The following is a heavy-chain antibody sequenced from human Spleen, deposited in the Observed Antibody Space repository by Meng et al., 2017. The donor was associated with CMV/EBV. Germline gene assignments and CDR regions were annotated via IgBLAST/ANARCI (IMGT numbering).Heavy chain of an antibody. CDR1: GFTFSSYF. CDR2: IKQDGSEK. D-gene: IGHD2-2*01. V-gene: IGHV3-7*01. Sequence: GESLKISCAASGFTFSSYFMSWVRQAPGKGLEWVANIKQDGSEKYYVDSVKGRFTISRDNAENSLYLQMNSLRAEDTAVYYCAKSFFGGVVGPLFDYWGQGTLVTVSS. CDR3: AKSFFGGVVGPLFDY. J-gene: IGHJ4*02.